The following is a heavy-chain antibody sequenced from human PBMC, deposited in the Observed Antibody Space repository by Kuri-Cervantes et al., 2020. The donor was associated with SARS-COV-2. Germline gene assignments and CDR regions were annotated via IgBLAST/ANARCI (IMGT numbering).Heavy chain of an antibody. CDR3: ARGYSGSYYDYFGY. Sequence: GGSLRLSCAASGFTFSTTPMQWVRQAPGKGLEWVATITPSGYDTYYADSVQGRFIISRDNSKSTMSLHMNNLRAEDTAVYYCARGYSGSYYDYFGYWGQGTLVTVSS. V-gene: IGHV3-23*01. J-gene: IGHJ4*02. D-gene: IGHD1-26*01. CDR1: GFTFSTTP. CDR2: ITPSGYDT.